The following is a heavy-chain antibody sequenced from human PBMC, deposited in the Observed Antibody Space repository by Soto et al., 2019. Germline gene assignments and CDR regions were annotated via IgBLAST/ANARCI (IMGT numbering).Heavy chain of an antibody. D-gene: IGHD3-22*01. CDR2: INAGNGNT. V-gene: IGHV1-3*01. CDR1: GYTFTSYA. J-gene: IGHJ4*02. Sequence: ASVKVSCKASGYTFTSYAMHWVRQAPGQRLEWMGWINAGNGNTKYSQKFQGRVTITRDTSASTAYMELSSLRSEDTAVYYCARDGLTYYYDNSGYYPGYWGQGTLVTVYS. CDR3: ARDGLTYYYDNSGYYPGY.